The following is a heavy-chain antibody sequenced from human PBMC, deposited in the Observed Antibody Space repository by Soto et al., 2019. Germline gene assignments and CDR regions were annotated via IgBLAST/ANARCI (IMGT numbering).Heavy chain of an antibody. CDR2: INPSGGST. D-gene: IGHD3-9*01. Sequence: ASVKVTCKASGYTFTSYYMHWVRQAPGQGLGWMGIINPSGGSTSYAQKFQGRVTMTRDTSTSTVYMELSSLRSEDTAVYYCATGLTYYDILTRYAALLDVWVAGTTVTDSS. CDR1: GYTFTSYY. CDR3: ATGLTYYDILTRYAALLDV. J-gene: IGHJ6*01. V-gene: IGHV1-46*01.